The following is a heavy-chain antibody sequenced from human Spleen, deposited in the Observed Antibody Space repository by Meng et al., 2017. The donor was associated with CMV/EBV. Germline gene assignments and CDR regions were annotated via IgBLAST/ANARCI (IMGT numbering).Heavy chain of an antibody. D-gene: IGHD1-1*01. CDR3: AKHSETGTHGYLDY. CDR1: GFTFDDYA. CDR2: ISWNSGSI. Sequence: LSLTCAASGFTFDDYAMHWVRQPPGKGLEWVSGISWNSGSIGYADSVKGRFTISRDNAKNSLYLQMNSLRAEDTAVYYCAKHSETGTHGYLDYWGQGTLVTVSS. J-gene: IGHJ4*02. V-gene: IGHV3-9*01.